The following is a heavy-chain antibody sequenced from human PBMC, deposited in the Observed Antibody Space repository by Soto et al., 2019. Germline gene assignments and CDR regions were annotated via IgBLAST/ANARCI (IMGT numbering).Heavy chain of an antibody. Sequence: EVQLLESGGGLVQRGGSLRLACAASGFTFSNYPMSWVRQAPGKGLEWVSVISGSGAFYADSAKGRFTISRDHSKNTLYLQMNSLRGDDTAVYYCAKDSWGGTVSVWSHDSLGPGTLVTVSS. D-gene: IGHD6-19*01. V-gene: IGHV3-23*01. J-gene: IGHJ4*02. CDR2: ISGSGA. CDR3: AKDSWGGTVSVWSHDS. CDR1: GFTFSNYP.